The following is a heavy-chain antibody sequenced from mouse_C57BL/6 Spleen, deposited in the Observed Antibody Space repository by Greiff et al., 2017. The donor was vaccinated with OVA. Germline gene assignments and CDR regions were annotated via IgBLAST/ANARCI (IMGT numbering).Heavy chain of an antibody. D-gene: IGHD1-1*01. CDR3: TSYYGSSYEGYFDV. Sequence: QVQLKQSGAELVRPGASVTLSCKASGYTFTDYEMHWVKQTPVHGLEWIGAIDPETGGTAYNQKFKGKAILTADKSSSTAYMELRSLTSEDSAVYYCTSYYGSSYEGYFDVWGTGTTVTVSS. CDR1: GYTFTDYE. V-gene: IGHV1-15*01. CDR2: IDPETGGT. J-gene: IGHJ1*03.